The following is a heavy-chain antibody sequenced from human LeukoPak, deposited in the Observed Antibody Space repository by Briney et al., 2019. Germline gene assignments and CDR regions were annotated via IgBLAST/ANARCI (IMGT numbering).Heavy chain of an antibody. CDR3: ATDSRRSGYSSSWYPFDY. J-gene: IGHJ4*02. CDR2: FDPEDGET. CDR1: GYTLTELS. D-gene: IGHD6-13*01. V-gene: IGHV1-24*01. Sequence: ASVKVSCKVSGYTLTELSMHWVRQAPGKGLEWMGGFDPEDGETIYAQKFQGRVTMTEDTSTDTAYMELSSLRSEDTAVYYCATDSRRSGYSSSWYPFDYWGQGTLVTVSS.